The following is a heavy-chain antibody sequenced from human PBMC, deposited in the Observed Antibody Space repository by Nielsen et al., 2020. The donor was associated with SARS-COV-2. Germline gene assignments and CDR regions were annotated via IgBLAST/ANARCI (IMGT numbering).Heavy chain of an antibody. D-gene: IGHD3-3*01. Sequence: GESLKISCAASGFSVSSHDMNWVRQAPGKGLQWVSLIYSDGSTKYADSVKGRFTISRDNSRNTVYLQMNSLRPEDTAVYYCATTFAIFGEVRMDVWGQGTAVTVSS. CDR3: ATTFAIFGEVRMDV. V-gene: IGHV3-53*01. CDR1: GFSVSSHD. CDR2: IYSDGST. J-gene: IGHJ6*02.